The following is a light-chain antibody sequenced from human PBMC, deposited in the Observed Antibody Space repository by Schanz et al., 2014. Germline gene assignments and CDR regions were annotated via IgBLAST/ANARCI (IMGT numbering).Light chain of an antibody. CDR3: QQRSNWPQDT. CDR1: QSVSSN. Sequence: EIVLTQSPGTLSLSPGERATLSCRASQSVSSNLAWYQQKPGQAPRLLISGASSRATGTPDRFSGSASGTDFTLTISSLEPGDFAVYYCQQRSNWPQDTFGGGTKVEIK. CDR2: GAS. J-gene: IGKJ4*01. V-gene: IGKV3-11*01.